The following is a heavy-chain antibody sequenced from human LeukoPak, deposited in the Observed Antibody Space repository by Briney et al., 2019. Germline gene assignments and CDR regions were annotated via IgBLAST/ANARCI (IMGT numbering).Heavy chain of an antibody. CDR3: TSDVSFHTGYYEY. CDR2: MYDSGNT. V-gene: IGHV4-59*03. CDR1: GGSINNYY. D-gene: IGHD3-9*01. Sequence: SETPSLTCTVSGGSINNYYWTWSRHHPGKGLEWIGYMYDSGNTNYNPSLTSRITITLHTSKTKIPPKLSSMISKDTAPHSLTSDVSFHTGYYEYWG. J-gene: IGHJ4*01.